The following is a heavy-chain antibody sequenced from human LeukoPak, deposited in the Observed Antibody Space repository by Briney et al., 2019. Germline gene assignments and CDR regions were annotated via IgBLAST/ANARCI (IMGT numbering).Heavy chain of an antibody. CDR2: IYYSGST. CDR1: GGSISSYY. V-gene: IGHV4-59*01. J-gene: IGHJ5*02. Sequence: PSETLSLTCTVSGGSISSYYWSWIRQPPGKGLEWIGYIYYSGSTKYNPSLKSRVTISVDTSKNQFSLKLSSVTAADTAVYYCARAVAGITRNWFDPWGQGTLVTVSS. D-gene: IGHD6-19*01. CDR3: ARAVAGITRNWFDP.